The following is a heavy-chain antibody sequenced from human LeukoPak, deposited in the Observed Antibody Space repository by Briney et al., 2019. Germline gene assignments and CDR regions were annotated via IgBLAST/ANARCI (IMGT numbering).Heavy chain of an antibody. Sequence: ASVKVSFKASAYTFTNYGISRVRQAPGQGLEWKGCISAYNGNTNYAQKLQGRVTMTTDTSTNTAYMELRSLRSDDTAVYYCARVGDYYDSSGYPGDPSSIDCWGQGTLVTVSS. J-gene: IGHJ4*02. CDR3: ARVGDYYDSSGYPGDPSSIDC. CDR1: AYTFTNYG. V-gene: IGHV1-18*01. CDR2: ISAYNGNT. D-gene: IGHD3-22*01.